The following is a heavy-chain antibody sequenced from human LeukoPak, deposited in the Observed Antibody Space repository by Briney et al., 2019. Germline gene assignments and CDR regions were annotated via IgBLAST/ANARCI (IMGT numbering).Heavy chain of an antibody. CDR1: GFTFSSYE. D-gene: IGHD4-23*01. V-gene: IGHV3-7*05. CDR2: IKEDGSEK. CDR3: AREQYGGKDY. Sequence: PGGSLRLSCAASGFTFSSYEMNWVRQAPGKGLEWVANIKEDGSEKYYVDSVKGRFTISRDNAKNSVYLQMNSLRAEDTAVYYCAREQYGGKDYWGQGNLVTVSS. J-gene: IGHJ4*02.